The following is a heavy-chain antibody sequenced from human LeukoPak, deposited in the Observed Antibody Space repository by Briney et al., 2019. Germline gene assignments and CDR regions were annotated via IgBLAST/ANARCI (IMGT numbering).Heavy chain of an antibody. J-gene: IGHJ6*02. CDR2: IYYSGST. V-gene: IGHV4-30-4*01. CDR1: GGSISSGDYY. D-gene: IGHD2-15*01. CDR3: ARDPLGCSGGSCYSGLYHYYGMDV. Sequence: SETLSLTCTVSGGSISSGDYYWSWIRQPPGKGLEWIGYIYYSGSTYYNPSLKSRVTISVDTSKNQFSLKLSSVTAADTAVYYCARDPLGCSGGSCYSGLYHYYGMDVWGQGTTVTVSS.